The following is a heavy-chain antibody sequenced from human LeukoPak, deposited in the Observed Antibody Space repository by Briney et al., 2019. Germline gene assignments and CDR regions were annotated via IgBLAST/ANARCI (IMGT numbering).Heavy chain of an antibody. V-gene: IGHV3-23*01. CDR1: GFTFSSYA. J-gene: IGHJ4*02. CDR2: IGGSGGTT. CDR3: AKGGRPTDLSSWYAYFGY. D-gene: IGHD6-13*01. Sequence: GGSLRLSCAASGFTFSSYAMSWVRQAPGRGLEWVSVIGGSGGTTHYADSVKGRFTISRDSLKNTLYLQMNSLRAGDTAVYYCAKGGRPTDLSSWYAYFGYWGQGALVTVSS.